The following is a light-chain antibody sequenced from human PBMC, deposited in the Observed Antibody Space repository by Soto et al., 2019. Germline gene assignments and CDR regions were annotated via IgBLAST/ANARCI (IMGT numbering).Light chain of an antibody. CDR1: SSSIGAGYD. V-gene: IGLV1-40*01. CDR3: QSYDSTLSDRYV. Sequence: VLTQPPSVSGAPGQRVTISCTGSSSSIGAGYDVHWYQQRPGTAPKLLIFGNSNRPSGVPDRFSGSKSGTSASLTITGLQAEDEGDYYCQSYDSTLSDRYVFGSGTKVTVL. CDR2: GNS. J-gene: IGLJ1*01.